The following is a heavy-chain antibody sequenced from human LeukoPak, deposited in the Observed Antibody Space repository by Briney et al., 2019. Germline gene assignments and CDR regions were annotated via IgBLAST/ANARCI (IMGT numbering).Heavy chain of an antibody. CDR1: GGSISSRSYY. V-gene: IGHV4-39*01. Sequence: SETLSLTCTVSGGSISSRSYYWGWIRQPPGKGLVWIGSIYYSGSTYYNPSLKSRVTISVDTSKNQFSLKLSSVTAADTAVYYCASMGSSSWYLDYWGQGTLVTVSS. J-gene: IGHJ4*02. CDR2: IYYSGST. CDR3: ASMGSSSWYLDY. D-gene: IGHD6-13*01.